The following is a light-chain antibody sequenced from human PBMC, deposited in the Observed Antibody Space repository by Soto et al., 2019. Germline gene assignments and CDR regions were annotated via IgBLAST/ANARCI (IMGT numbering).Light chain of an antibody. CDR3: QQYNSLMYT. CDR1: QSISIW. CDR2: KAS. Sequence: DIQMTQSPSTLSASVGDRVTITCRASQSISIWLAWYQQKPGKAPKLLIYKASSLESGVPSRFSGSGSGTEFTLTISSLQPDDFATYYCQQYNSLMYTFGQGTKLEIK. V-gene: IGKV1-5*03. J-gene: IGKJ2*01.